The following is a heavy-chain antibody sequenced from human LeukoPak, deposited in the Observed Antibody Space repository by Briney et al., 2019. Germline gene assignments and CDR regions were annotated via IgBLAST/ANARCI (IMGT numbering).Heavy chain of an antibody. CDR1: GFTFSTHW. CDR3: ARIYYDSSGYRLFDY. CDR2: INEDGSEK. Sequence: GGSLRLSCAASGFTFSTHWMSWARQAPGKGLEWVANINEDGSEKYYVDSVKGRFTISRDNAKNSLYLQMNSLRAEDTALYYCARIYYDSSGYRLFDYWGQGTLVTVSS. D-gene: IGHD3-22*01. V-gene: IGHV3-7*02. J-gene: IGHJ4*02.